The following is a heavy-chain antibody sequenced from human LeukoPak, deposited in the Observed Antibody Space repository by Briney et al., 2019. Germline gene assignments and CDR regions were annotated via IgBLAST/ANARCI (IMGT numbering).Heavy chain of an antibody. V-gene: IGHV4-34*01. D-gene: IGHD3-10*01. CDR3: AREVHDYYGSGSYYYFDY. CDR1: GASFSDNY. CDR2: INESGST. J-gene: IGHJ4*02. Sequence: SETLSLTCAVYGASFSDNYWSWLRQPPGKGLEWIGEINESGSTNYNPSLKSRVTISIDTSKKQFSLNVNSVTAADTAVYYCAREVHDYYGSGSYYYFDYWGQGTLVTVSS.